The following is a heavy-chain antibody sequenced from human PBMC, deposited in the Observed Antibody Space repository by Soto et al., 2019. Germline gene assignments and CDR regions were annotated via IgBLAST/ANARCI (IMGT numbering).Heavy chain of an antibody. V-gene: IGHV5-51*01. CDR1: GYSFTSYW. CDR3: ARQDSGSYSYYYYGMDV. J-gene: IGHJ6*02. Sequence: PGESLKISCKGSGYSFTSYWIGWVRQMPGKGLEWIGIIYPGDSDTRYSPSFQGQVTISADKSISTAYLQWSSLKASDTAMYYCARQDSGSYSYYYYGMDVWGQGTTVTVSS. D-gene: IGHD1-26*01. CDR2: IYPGDSDT.